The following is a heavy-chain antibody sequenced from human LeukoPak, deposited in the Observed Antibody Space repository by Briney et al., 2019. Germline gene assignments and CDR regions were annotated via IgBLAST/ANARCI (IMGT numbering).Heavy chain of an antibody. CDR1: GGSFSGYY. J-gene: IGHJ5*02. V-gene: IGHV4-34*01. CDR2: INHSGST. D-gene: IGHD3-10*01. Sequence: SETLSLTCAVYGGSFSGYYWSWIRQPPGKGLGWIGEINHSGSTNYNPSLKSRVTISVDTSKNQFSLRLNSVTAADTAVYYCARELWFANAPGSWLDPWGQGTLVTVSS. CDR3: ARELWFANAPGSWLDP.